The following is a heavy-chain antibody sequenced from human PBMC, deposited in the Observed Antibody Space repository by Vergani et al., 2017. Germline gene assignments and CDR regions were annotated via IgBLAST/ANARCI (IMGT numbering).Heavy chain of an antibody. CDR3: VKVAGSYENFFVS. D-gene: IGHD1-26*01. Sequence: EVQLLESGGSLKQPGGSVRLSCAASGFTFSTYAMHWVRQAPGKGLEWVSALTGGGGSTYYADSFKGRFIISRDNSRDTLYLQMTSLRPEDTATYYCVKVAGSYENFFVSWGQETLVTVSS. J-gene: IGHJ4*02. CDR2: LTGGGGST. V-gene: IGHV3-23*01. CDR1: GFTFSTYA.